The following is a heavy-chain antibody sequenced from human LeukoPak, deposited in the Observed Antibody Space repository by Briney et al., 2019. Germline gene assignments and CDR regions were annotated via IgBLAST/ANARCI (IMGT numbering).Heavy chain of an antibody. CDR3: ARVYCSGGSCYLQGYYFDY. J-gene: IGHJ4*02. V-gene: IGHV1-69*04. D-gene: IGHD2-15*01. Sequence: SVKVSCKAAGGTFSSYAISWVRQAPGQGLEWMGRIIPILGIANYAQKFQGRVTITADKSTSTAYMELSSLRSEDTAVYYCARVYCSGGSCYLQGYYFDYWGQGTLVTVSS. CDR1: GGTFSSYA. CDR2: IIPILGIA.